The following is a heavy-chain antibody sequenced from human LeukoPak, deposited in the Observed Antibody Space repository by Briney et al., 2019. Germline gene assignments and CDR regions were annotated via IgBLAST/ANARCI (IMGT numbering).Heavy chain of an antibody. D-gene: IGHD3-10*01. J-gene: IGHJ5*02. V-gene: IGHV4-30-4*01. CDR2: IYYSGST. CDR1: GGSISSGDYY. CDR3: ARGDYGSGSYYKEEFWFDP. Sequence: PSETLSLTCTVSGGSISSGDYYWSWIRQPPGKGLERIGYIYYSGSTYYNPSLKSRVTISVDTSKNQFSLKLSSVTAADTAVYYCARGDYGSGSYYKEEFWFDPWGQGTLVTVSS.